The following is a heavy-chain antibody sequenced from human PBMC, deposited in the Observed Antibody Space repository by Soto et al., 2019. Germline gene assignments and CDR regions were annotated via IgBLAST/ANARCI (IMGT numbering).Heavy chain of an antibody. CDR1: GFTFSSYW. V-gene: IGHV3-7*01. Sequence: GGSLRLSCAASGFTFSSYWMSWVRQAPGKGLEWVANIKQDGSEKYYVDSVKGRFTISRDNAKNSLYLQMNSLRAEDTAVYYCARDGGASSSWYFGSPNHAFDIWGQGTMVTVSS. CDR3: ARDGGASSSWYFGSPNHAFDI. D-gene: IGHD6-13*01. J-gene: IGHJ3*02. CDR2: IKQDGSEK.